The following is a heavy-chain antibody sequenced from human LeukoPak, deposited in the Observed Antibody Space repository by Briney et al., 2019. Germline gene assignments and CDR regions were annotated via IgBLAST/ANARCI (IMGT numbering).Heavy chain of an antibody. D-gene: IGHD3-16*02. J-gene: IGHJ4*02. CDR2: INHNGNVN. CDR1: GFTFSSYW. Sequence: GSLRLSCAASGFTFSSYWMNWARQAPGKGLEWVASINHNGNVNYYADSVKGRFIVSRDNSKNTLYLQMNSLRTEDTAVYYCAIGDGLGKLSSSFEYWGQGTLVTVSS. V-gene: IGHV3-7*01. CDR3: AIGDGLGKLSSSFEY.